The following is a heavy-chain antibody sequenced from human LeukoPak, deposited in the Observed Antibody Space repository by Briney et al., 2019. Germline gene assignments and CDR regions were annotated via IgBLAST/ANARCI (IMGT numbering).Heavy chain of an antibody. D-gene: IGHD3-16*02. CDR3: AREAYDYVWGSYRYFVDY. J-gene: IGHJ4*02. CDR1: GFTFSSYS. V-gene: IGHV3-21*01. CDR2: ISSSSSYI. Sequence: GGSLRLSCAASGFTFSSYSMNWVRQAPGKGLEWVSSISSSSSYIYYADSVKGRSTISRDNAKNSLYLQMNSLRAEDTAVYYCAREAYDYVWGSYRYFVDYWGQGTLVTVSS.